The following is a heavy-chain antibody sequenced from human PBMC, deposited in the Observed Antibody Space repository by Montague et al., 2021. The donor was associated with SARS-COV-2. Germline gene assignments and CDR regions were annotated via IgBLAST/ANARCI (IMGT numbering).Heavy chain of an antibody. CDR1: GGSLNNYF. V-gene: IGHV4-59*12. J-gene: IGHJ6*02. D-gene: IGHD3-3*01. CDR2: TSYSGST. Sequence: SETLSLTCTVSGGSLNNYFCNWIRQPPGKGLECIGYTSYSGSTGYNPSLKSRVTISIDTSKNQVYLKLSSVTAADTAVYECARWGEYYDSPYYYYAMDVWGQGTTVTVSS. CDR3: ARWGEYYDSPYYYYAMDV.